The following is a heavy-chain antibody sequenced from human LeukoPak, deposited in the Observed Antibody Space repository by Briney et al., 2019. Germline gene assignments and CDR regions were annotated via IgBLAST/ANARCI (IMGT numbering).Heavy chain of an antibody. CDR3: ARVKSVPAARDSSLGIDY. D-gene: IGHD2-2*01. Sequence: GGSLRLSCAASGFTFSTYSMNWVRQAPGKGLEWVSYISSSSSTIYYADSVKGRFTISRDNAKNSLYLQMNSLRAEDTAVYYCARVKSVPAARDSSLGIDYWGQGTLVSVSS. V-gene: IGHV3-48*01. J-gene: IGHJ4*02. CDR2: ISSSSSTI. CDR1: GFTFSTYS.